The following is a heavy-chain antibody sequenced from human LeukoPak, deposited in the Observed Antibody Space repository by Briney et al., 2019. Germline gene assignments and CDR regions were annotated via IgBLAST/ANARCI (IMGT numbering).Heavy chain of an antibody. CDR1: GFTFSSYG. D-gene: IGHD2-8*01. V-gene: IGHV3-30*02. Sequence: TGGSLRLSCAASGFTFSSYGMSWVRQAPGKGLEWVAFIRYDGSNKYYADSVKGRFTISRDNSKNTLYLQMNSLRGDDTAVYYCAKDPDCTSGVCYTFFDYWGQGTLVTVSS. J-gene: IGHJ4*02. CDR2: IRYDGSNK. CDR3: AKDPDCTSGVCYTFFDY.